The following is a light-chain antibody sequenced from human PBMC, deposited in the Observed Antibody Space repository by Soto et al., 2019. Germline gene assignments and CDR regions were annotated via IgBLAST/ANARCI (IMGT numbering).Light chain of an antibody. J-gene: IGKJ2*01. CDR3: QQDDNLPIT. Sequence: HLTQSPSSLSASVGDIVTITCQASQDISNYLNWYQQKPGKAPKLLIYDASNLETGVPSRFSGSGSGTDFTFTISSLQPEDIATYYCQQDDNLPITFG. V-gene: IGKV1-33*01. CDR2: DAS. CDR1: QDISNY.